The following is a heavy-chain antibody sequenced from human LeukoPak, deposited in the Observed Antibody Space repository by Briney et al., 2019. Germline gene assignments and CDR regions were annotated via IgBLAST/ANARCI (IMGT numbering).Heavy chain of an antibody. CDR3: AHSHSSPDAFDI. CDR2: INHSGST. CDR1: GGSFGGYY. Sequence: SETLSLTCAVYGGSFGGYYWSWIRQPPGKGLEWIGEINHSGSTNYNPSLKSRVTISVDTSKNQFSLKLSSVTAADTAVYYCAHSHSSPDAFDIWGQGTMVTVSS. D-gene: IGHD6-6*01. V-gene: IGHV4-34*01. J-gene: IGHJ3*02.